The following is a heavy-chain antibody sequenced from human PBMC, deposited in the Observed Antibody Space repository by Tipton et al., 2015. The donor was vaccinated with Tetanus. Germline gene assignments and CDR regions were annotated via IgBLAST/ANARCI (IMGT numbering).Heavy chain of an antibody. CDR1: GGSISSYY. CDR3: ARSGGRRYAFDI. J-gene: IGHJ3*02. V-gene: IGHV4-59*01. CDR2: VFYSGST. D-gene: IGHD3-16*01. Sequence: TLSLTCTLSGGSISSYYWSWVRQPPGKGLEWLGYVFYSGSTDLNPSLKSRVTISVDTSNNLFSLKLTSVTTVDTAVYYCARSGGRRYAFDIWGQGTMVTVSS.